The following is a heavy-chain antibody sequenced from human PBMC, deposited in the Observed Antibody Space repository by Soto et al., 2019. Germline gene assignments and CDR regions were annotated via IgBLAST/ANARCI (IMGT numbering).Heavy chain of an antibody. V-gene: IGHV1-69*12. D-gene: IGHD1-26*01. J-gene: IGHJ2*01. CDR1: GGTFSSYA. CDR2: IIPIFGTA. CDR3: AREVVGGATTGYCDL. Sequence: QVQLVQSGAEVKKPGSSVKVSCKASGGTFSSYAISWVRQAPGQGLEWMGGIIPIFGTANYAQKFRGRVTMTADESTSTAYMELGSLRSEGTAVYYGAREVVGGATTGYCDLWGRGTLVTVSA.